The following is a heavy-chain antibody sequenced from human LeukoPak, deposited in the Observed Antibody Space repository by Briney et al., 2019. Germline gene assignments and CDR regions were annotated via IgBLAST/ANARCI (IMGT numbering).Heavy chain of an antibody. CDR3: ARQFLVGSTFHAFDL. Sequence: PSETLSLTCSVSVVSMNGYYWSWLRQSAGNRLEWIGHVDSSGNTNYNPSLESRVTMSADTSKKQFSLKLTSVTAADMAVYFCARQFLVGSTFHAFDLWGQGTRVTVSS. D-gene: IGHD1-26*01. CDR2: VDSSGNT. V-gene: IGHV4-4*07. CDR1: VVSMNGYY. J-gene: IGHJ3*01.